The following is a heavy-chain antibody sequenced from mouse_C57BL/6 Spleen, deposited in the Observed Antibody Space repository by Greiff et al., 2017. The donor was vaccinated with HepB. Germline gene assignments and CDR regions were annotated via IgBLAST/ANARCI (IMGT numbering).Heavy chain of an antibody. CDR2: ISYDGSN. J-gene: IGHJ4*01. CDR3: ARDGYYDAMDY. D-gene: IGHD2-3*01. Sequence: EVQLKESGPGLVKPSQSLSLTCSVTGYSITSGYYWNWIRQFPGNKLEWMGYISYDGSNNYNPSLKNRISITRDTSKNQFFLKLNSVTTEDTATYYCARDGYYDAMDYWGQGTSVTVSS. V-gene: IGHV3-6*01. CDR1: GYSITSGYY.